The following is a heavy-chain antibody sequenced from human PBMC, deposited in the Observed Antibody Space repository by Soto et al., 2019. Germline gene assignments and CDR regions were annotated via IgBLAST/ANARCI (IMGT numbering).Heavy chain of an antibody. D-gene: IGHD1-26*01. CDR3: ARGLVRRNLKGSPNMPEFGY. J-gene: IGHJ4*02. CDR1: GGSFTGYY. Sequence: SETLSLTCAVYGGSFTGYYWSWIRQPPGKGLEWIGEINHSGSTNYNPSLKSRVTISVDTSKNQFSLKLSSVTAADTAVYYCARGLVRRNLKGSPNMPEFGYWGQGTLVTVSS. CDR2: INHSGST. V-gene: IGHV4-34*01.